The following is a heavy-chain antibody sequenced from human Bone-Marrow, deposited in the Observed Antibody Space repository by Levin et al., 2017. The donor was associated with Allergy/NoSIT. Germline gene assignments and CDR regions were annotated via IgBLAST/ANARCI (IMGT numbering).Heavy chain of an antibody. J-gene: IGHJ4*02. CDR2: IYSGGST. CDR1: GFTVSSNY. D-gene: IGHD3-10*01. CDR3: ARGGSGSFRDY. Sequence: GESLKISCAASGFTVSSNYMSWVRQAPGKGLEWVSVIYSGGSTYYADSVKGRFTISRDNSKNTLYLQMNSLRAEDTAVYYCARGGSGSFRDYWGQGTLVTVSS. V-gene: IGHV3-66*02.